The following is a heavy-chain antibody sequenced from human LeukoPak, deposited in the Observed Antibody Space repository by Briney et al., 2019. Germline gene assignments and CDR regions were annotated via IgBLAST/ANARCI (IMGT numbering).Heavy chain of an antibody. CDR3: ARVARRATRHFDY. D-gene: IGHD6-6*01. Sequence: QSSETLSLTCTVSGGSISSGDYYWSWIRQPPGKGLEWIGYIYYSGSTYYNPSLKSRVTISVETSKNQFSLKLSSVTAADTAVYYCARVARRATRHFDYWGQGTQVTVSS. CDR1: GGSISSGDYY. V-gene: IGHV4-30-4*01. J-gene: IGHJ4*02. CDR2: IYYSGST.